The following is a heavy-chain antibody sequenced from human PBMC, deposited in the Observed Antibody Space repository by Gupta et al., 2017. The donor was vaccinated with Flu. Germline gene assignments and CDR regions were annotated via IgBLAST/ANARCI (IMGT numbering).Heavy chain of an antibody. CDR2: IYTSGMT. J-gene: IGHJ4*02. CDR3: AADITYAWFFY. V-gene: IGHV4-61*02. CDR1: GVSISNNNHY. Sequence: QVQPQESGPGLVEPSQTLSLTCSVSGVSISNNNHYWSWIRQSAGKGLEWIGHIYTSGMTNYNPSLKSRVTISVDTSKNQISLKMTSVTAADTAVYYCAADITYAWFFYWGQGTLVTVSS. D-gene: IGHD1-20*01.